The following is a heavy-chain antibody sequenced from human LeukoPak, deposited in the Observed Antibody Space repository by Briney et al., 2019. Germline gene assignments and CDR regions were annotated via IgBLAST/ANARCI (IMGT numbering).Heavy chain of an antibody. J-gene: IGHJ3*02. CDR3: ARMSGAAPRAFDI. D-gene: IGHD4-17*01. V-gene: IGHV4-59*08. CDR2: ISYTGST. CDR1: GGSISSYY. Sequence: SSETLSLTCTVSGGSISSYYWSWIRQPPGKGLEWIGYISYTGSTNYNPSLKSRVTISVDTSENHFSVKLNSVTAADTAVYYCARMSGAAPRAFDIWGQGTMVTVSS.